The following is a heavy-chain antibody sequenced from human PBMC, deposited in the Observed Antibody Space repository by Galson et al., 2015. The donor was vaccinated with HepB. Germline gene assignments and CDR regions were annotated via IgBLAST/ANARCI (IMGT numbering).Heavy chain of an antibody. CDR2: ISSSGSTI. CDR3: AREGAGGWYTFDY. V-gene: IGHV3-11*04. D-gene: IGHD6-19*01. Sequence: SLRLSCAASGFTFSDYYMSWIRQAPGKGLEWVSYISSSGSTIYYADSVKGRFTISRDNAKNTLYLQMNSLRAEDTAVYYCAREGAGGWYTFDYWGQGTLVTVSS. J-gene: IGHJ4*02. CDR1: GFTFSDYY.